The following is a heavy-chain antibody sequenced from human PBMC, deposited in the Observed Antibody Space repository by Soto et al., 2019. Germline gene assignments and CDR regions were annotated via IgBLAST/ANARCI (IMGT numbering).Heavy chain of an antibody. CDR1: GFTVYTNY. V-gene: IGHV3-53*01. CDR2: IYSGGNT. J-gene: IGHJ2*01. D-gene: IGHD3-10*01. Sequence: DVQLVESGGGLIQPGGSLRLSCAASGFTVYTNYMSWVHQAPGKGLEWVSIIYSGGNTYYADSVKGRFTISRDNSMNTLYLQMNSLRAEDTAVYYCARDWGGDAGLYWYFDVWGRGTLVTVSS. CDR3: ARDWGGDAGLYWYFDV.